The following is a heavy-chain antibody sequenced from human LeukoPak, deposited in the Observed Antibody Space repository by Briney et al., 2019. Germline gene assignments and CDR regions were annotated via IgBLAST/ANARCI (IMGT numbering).Heavy chain of an antibody. J-gene: IGHJ5*02. D-gene: IGHD2-21*02. Sequence: ASVKVSCKASGYTFTSYGISWVRQAPGQGLEWMGWISAYNGNTNYAQKLQGRVTMSTDTSTSTGYMELRSLRSDDTAVYYCVRAIVVVTAGTNWFDPWGQGTLVTVSS. CDR2: ISAYNGNT. CDR3: VRAIVVVTAGTNWFDP. CDR1: GYTFTSYG. V-gene: IGHV1-18*01.